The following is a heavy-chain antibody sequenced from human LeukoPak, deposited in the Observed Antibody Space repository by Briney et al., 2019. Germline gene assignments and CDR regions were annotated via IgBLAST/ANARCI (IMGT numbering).Heavy chain of an antibody. D-gene: IGHD2-2*01. J-gene: IGHJ6*03. V-gene: IGHV1-8*01. CDR1: GYTFTSYD. CDR2: MNPNSGNT. Sequence: ASVKVSCKASGYTFTSYDINWVRQATGQGLEWMGWMNPNSGNTGYAQKFQGRVTMTRNTSISTAYMELSSLRSEDTAVYYCATVGYCSSTSCYSAYYYMDVWGKGTTVTASS. CDR3: ATVGYCSSTSCYSAYYYMDV.